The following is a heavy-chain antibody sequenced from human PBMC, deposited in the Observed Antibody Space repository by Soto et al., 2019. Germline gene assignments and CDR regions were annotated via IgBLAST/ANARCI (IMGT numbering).Heavy chain of an antibody. J-gene: IGHJ5*02. CDR1: GGSISSYY. V-gene: IGHV4-59*12. CDR2: INHSGST. Sequence: PSETLSLTCTVSGGSISSYYWSWIRQPPGKGLEWIGDINHSGSTNYNPSLKSRVTISVDTSKNQFSLKLSSVTAADTAVYYCARNRRVRQQLARNWFDPWGQGTLVTVSS. D-gene: IGHD6-13*01. CDR3: ARNRRVRQQLARNWFDP.